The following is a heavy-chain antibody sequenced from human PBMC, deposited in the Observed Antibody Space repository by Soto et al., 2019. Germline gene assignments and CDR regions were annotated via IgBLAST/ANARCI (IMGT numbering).Heavy chain of an antibody. CDR1: GYTFTSYG. J-gene: IGHJ4*02. CDR2: ISAYNGNT. CDR3: ARGNHVLGFDY. Sequence: ASVQVSCKASGYTFTSYGISWVRRAAGQGLEWMGWISAYNGNTNYAQKLQGRVTMTTDTSTSTAYMELRSLRSDDTAVYYCARGNHVLGFDYWGQGTLVTVSS. D-gene: IGHD3-3*02. V-gene: IGHV1-18*01.